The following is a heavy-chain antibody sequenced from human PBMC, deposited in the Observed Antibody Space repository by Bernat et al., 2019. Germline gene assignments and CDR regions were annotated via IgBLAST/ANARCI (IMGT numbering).Heavy chain of an antibody. J-gene: IGHJ5*02. CDR3: ARDSRGIPDYDILTGLGWFDP. Sequence: EVQLVESGGGLVQPGGSLRLSCAASGFTVSSNYMSWVRQAPGKGLEWVSVIYSGGSTYSAASVKGRFTISRDNSKNTLYLQMNSLRAEDTAVYYCARDSRGIPDYDILTGLGWFDPWGQGTLVTVSS. V-gene: IGHV3-66*01. CDR2: IYSGGST. D-gene: IGHD3-9*01. CDR1: GFTVSSNY.